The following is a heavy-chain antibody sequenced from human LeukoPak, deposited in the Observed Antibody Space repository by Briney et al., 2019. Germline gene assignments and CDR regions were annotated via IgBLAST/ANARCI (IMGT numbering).Heavy chain of an antibody. CDR3: ARDLLSSGSYYDFDY. J-gene: IGHJ4*02. CDR2: ISSSSSTI. D-gene: IGHD1-26*01. Sequence: PGGSLRLSCAAPGFTFSSYSMNWVRQAPGKGLEWVSYISSSSSTIYYADSVKGRFTISRDNAKNSLYLQMNSLRAEDTAVYYCARDLLSSGSYYDFDYWGQGTLVTVSS. V-gene: IGHV3-48*01. CDR1: GFTFSSYS.